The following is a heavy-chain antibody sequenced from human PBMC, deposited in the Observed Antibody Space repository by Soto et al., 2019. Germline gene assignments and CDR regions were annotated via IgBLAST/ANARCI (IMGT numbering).Heavy chain of an antibody. CDR2: IYWDDDK. D-gene: IGHD2-15*01. CDR1: GFSLSTSGVG. V-gene: IGHV2-5*02. CDR3: AHRPSYCSGGSCYSGFDY. Sequence: QITLKESGPTLVKPTQTLTLTCTFSGFSLSTSGVGVGWIRQPPGKALEWLELIYWDDDKRYSPSLKSRLTITKDTSKNQLVLTMTNMDPVDTATYYCAHRPSYCSGGSCYSGFDYWGQGTLVTVSS. J-gene: IGHJ4*02.